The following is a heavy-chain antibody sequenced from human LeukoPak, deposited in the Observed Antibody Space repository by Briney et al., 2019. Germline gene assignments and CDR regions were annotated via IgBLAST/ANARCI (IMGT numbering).Heavy chain of an antibody. CDR2: ISYDGSNK. D-gene: IGHD3-3*01. Sequence: GGSLRLSCAASGFTFSSYGMHWVRQAPGKGLEWVAVISYDGSNKYYADSVKGRVTISRDNSKNTLYLQMNSLRAEDTAVYYCAKDVELSYDFWSGYLYAHYYGMDVWGQGTTVTVSS. J-gene: IGHJ6*02. V-gene: IGHV3-30*18. CDR1: GFTFSSYG. CDR3: AKDVELSYDFWSGYLYAHYYGMDV.